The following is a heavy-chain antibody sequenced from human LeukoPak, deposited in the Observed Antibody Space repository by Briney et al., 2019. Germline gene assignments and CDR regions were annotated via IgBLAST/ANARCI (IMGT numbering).Heavy chain of an antibody. CDR3: AKDIAYDSSAFDY. J-gene: IGHJ4*02. V-gene: IGHV3-9*01. CDR2: ISWNSGSI. D-gene: IGHD3-22*01. Sequence: GRSLRLSCAASGFTFDDYAMHWVRQAPGKGLEWVSGISWNSGSIGNADSVKGRFTISRDNAKNSLYLQMNSLRAEDTALYYCAKDIAYDSSAFDYWGQGTLVTVSS. CDR1: GFTFDDYA.